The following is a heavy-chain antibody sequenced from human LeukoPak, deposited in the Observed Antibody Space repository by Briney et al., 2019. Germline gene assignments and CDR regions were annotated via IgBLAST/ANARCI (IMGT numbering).Heavy chain of an antibody. CDR3: VKSQANYYDTSGWGAFDF. D-gene: IGHD3-22*01. CDR1: GFTFSSYA. J-gene: IGHJ3*01. V-gene: IGHV3-23*01. CDR2: SSGTGGIT. Sequence: GGSLRLSCAASGFTFSSYAMSWVRQAPGKGLEWVSGSSGTGGITYYADSVKGRFTISRGNSKNTLYLEMKSLRVEDTAVYYCVKSQANYYDTSGWGAFDFWGQGTTVTVSS.